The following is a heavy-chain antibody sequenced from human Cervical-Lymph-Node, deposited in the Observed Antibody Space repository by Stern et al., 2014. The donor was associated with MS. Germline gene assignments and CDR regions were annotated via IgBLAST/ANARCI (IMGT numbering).Heavy chain of an antibody. V-gene: IGHV3-74*02. CDR2: IDSDGSSK. D-gene: IGHD4-17*01. CDR1: AFTLSSYW. CDR3: ARDDGDYGDNYYGMDV. J-gene: IGHJ6*02. Sequence: EVQLEESGGGLVQPGGSLRLSCAASAFTLSSYWMHWVRQTPGKGLVWVARIDSDGSSKRYADSVKGRFTISRDNAKNTLYLQMNSLRAEDTAVYYCARDDGDYGDNYYGMDVWGQGTTVIVSS.